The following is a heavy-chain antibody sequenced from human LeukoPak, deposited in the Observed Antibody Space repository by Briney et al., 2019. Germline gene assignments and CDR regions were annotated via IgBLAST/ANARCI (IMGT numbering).Heavy chain of an antibody. D-gene: IGHD2-21*02. CDR1: GFTFSNYA. Sequence: GGSLRLSCAASGFTFSNYAMTWVRQAPGKGLEWVSAISGSGDNTYYADSVKGRFTVSRDNSKNTLYVQMKSLRAEDTAVYYCAKDFVVVPGNVNYFDYWGQGTLVTVSS. CDR3: AKDFVVVPGNVNYFDY. V-gene: IGHV3-23*01. CDR2: ISGSGDNT. J-gene: IGHJ4*02.